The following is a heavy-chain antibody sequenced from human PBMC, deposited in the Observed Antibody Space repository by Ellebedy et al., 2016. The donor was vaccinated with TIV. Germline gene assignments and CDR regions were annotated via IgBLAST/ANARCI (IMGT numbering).Heavy chain of an antibody. CDR1: GYTLTELS. CDR2: FDPEDGET. Sequence: AASVKVSCKVSGYTLTELSMHWVRQAPGKGLEWMGGFDPEDGETIYAQKFQGRVTMTEDTSTDTAYMELSSLRSEDTAVYYCATLTQEGYCSGGSRPDYWGQGTLVTVSS. V-gene: IGHV1-24*01. D-gene: IGHD2-15*01. CDR3: ATLTQEGYCSGGSRPDY. J-gene: IGHJ4*02.